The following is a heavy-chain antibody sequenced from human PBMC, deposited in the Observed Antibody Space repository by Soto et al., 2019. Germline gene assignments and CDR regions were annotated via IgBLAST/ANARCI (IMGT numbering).Heavy chain of an antibody. D-gene: IGHD5-18*01. CDR3: VRDFEGSYGYGPFAH. V-gene: IGHV3-7*03. CDR1: GFTFSSYW. CDR2: IKQDGSEN. Sequence: GGSLRLSCAASGFTFSSYWMSWVRQAPGKGLEWVANIKQDGSENYYVDSVRGRFTISRDNAKNSLYLQMXSLRAEDXAVXXCVRDFEGSYGYGPFAHWGXXTXVTVSS. J-gene: IGHJ4*01.